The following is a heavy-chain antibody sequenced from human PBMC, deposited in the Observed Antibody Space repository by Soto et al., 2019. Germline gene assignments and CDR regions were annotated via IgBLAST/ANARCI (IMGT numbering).Heavy chain of an antibody. J-gene: IGHJ4*02. Sequence: QVQLQESGPGLVKPSGPLSLTCAVSGGSISSINWWSWVRQPPGRGLEWIGEIYHSGSTNYNPSLKSRVTISVDKSKNQFSLKLSSVTAADTAVYYCASSGYSSSQYYFDYWGQGTLVTVSS. CDR2: IYHSGST. V-gene: IGHV4-4*02. CDR1: GGSISSINW. D-gene: IGHD6-13*01. CDR3: ASSGYSSSQYYFDY.